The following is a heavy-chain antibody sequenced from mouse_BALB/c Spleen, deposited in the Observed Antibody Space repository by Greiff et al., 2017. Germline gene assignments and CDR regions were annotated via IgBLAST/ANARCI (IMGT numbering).Heavy chain of an antibody. V-gene: IGHV5-6-5*01. J-gene: IGHJ3*01. CDR3: ARDSYGNFAY. CDR2: ISSGGST. Sequence: EVQRVESGGGLVKPGGSLKLSCAASGFTFSSYAMSWVRQTPGKRLEWVASISSGGSTYYPDSVKGRFTISRDNARNILYLQMSSRGSEDTAMYYCARDSYGNFAYWGQGTLVTVSA. D-gene: IGHD2-1*01. CDR1: GFTFSSYA.